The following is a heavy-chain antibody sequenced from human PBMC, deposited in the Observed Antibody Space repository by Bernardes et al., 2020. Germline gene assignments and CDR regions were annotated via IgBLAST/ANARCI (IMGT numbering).Heavy chain of an antibody. V-gene: IGHV3-9*01. D-gene: IGHD3-16*01. CDR3: AKDGYDYIWGSSEFDY. J-gene: IGHJ4*02. CDR2: ISWNSGSI. Sequence: GGSLRLSCAASGFTFDDYAMHWVRQAPGKGLEWVSGISWNSGSIGYADSVKGRFTISRDNAKNSLYLQMNSLRAEDTALYYCAKDGYDYIWGSSEFDYWGQGTLVTVSS. CDR1: GFTFDDYA.